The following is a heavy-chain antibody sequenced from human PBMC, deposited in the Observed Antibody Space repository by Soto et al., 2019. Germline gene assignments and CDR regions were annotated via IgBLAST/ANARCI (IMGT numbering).Heavy chain of an antibody. V-gene: IGHV1-69*13. CDR1: GGTFSSYA. J-gene: IGHJ5*02. CDR3: ARVGFRGYDIVPGSGFDP. CDR2: ISPIFGTA. Sequence: ASVKVSCKASGGTFSSYAISWVRQAPGKGLEWVGGISPIFGTANYAQKFQGRVTITADESTSTAYMELSSLRSEDTAVYYCARVGFRGYDIVPGSGFDPWGQGTLVTVSS. D-gene: IGHD3-9*01.